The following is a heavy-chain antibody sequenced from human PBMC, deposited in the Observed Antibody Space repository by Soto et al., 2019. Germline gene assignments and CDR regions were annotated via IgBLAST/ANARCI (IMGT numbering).Heavy chain of an antibody. CDR1: GYTFARHD. CDR2: VNPKSANT. CDR3: VREGLYGSSQDNTFDI. V-gene: IGHV1-8*01. J-gene: IGHJ3*02. Sequence: SVKVSCRASGYTFARHDINWVRQAPVQGLEWIGWVNPKSANTGYAQKFQGRVTMMRDSSTTTAYMELRSLTSEDTAMYYCVREGLYGSSQDNTFDIWGQGTMVTVSS. D-gene: IGHD6-13*01.